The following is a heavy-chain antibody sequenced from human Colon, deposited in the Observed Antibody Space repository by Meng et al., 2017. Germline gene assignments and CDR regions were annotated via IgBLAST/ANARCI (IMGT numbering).Heavy chain of an antibody. D-gene: IGHD6-19*01. CDR1: GFTFNNYW. CDR3: ARHIAVPGSGGGYFAY. J-gene: IGHJ4*02. CDR2: IKLESEG. V-gene: IGHV3-7*01. Sequence: GESLKISCAASGFTFNNYWMSWVRQAPGKGLEWVAHIKLESEGYYVDSVGGRFTTSRDNPKNSLYLQMNSLRAEDTAVYYCARHIAVPGSGGGYFAYWGQGTLVTVSS.